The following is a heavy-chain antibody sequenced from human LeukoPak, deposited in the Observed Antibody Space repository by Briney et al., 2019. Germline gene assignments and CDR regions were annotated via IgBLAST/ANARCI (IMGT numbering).Heavy chain of an antibody. V-gene: IGHV4-61*02. CDR3: ARADFWSGYLDY. D-gene: IGHD3-3*01. J-gene: IGHJ4*02. Sequence: EPSETLSLTCTVSGGSISSGSYYWSWIRQPAGKGLEWIGRIYTSGSTNYNLSLKSRVTISVDTSKNQFSLKLSSVTAADTAVYYCARADFWSGYLDYWGQGTLVTVSS. CDR1: GGSISSGSYY. CDR2: IYTSGST.